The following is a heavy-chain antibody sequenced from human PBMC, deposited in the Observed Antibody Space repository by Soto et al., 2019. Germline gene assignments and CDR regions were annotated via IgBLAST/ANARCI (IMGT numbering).Heavy chain of an antibody. J-gene: IGHJ6*02. CDR2: IHHSGST. V-gene: IGHV4-31*03. CDR1: GGSISSGGYY. D-gene: IGHD3-10*01. Sequence: QVQLQESGPGLVKPSQTLSLTCTVSGGSISSGGYYWSWIRQHPGKGLEWIGYIHHSGSTYYNPSLKSRVTMSVDTSKNKFSLKLSSVTAADTAVYYCARDSSLYGSGSWDVWGQGTTVTVSS. CDR3: ARDSSLYGSGSWDV.